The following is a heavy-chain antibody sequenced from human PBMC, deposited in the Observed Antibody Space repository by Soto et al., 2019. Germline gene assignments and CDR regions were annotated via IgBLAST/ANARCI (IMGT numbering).Heavy chain of an antibody. V-gene: IGHV3-23*01. CDR3: ARPRYDSTGTPFDH. J-gene: IGHJ4*02. Sequence: PGGSLRLSCAASGFTFSNYAVTWVRQAPGKGLEWVSTISGSGGSTYYADSVKGRFTISRDNSKNTLYLQMNSLRAEDTAVYYCARPRYDSTGTPFDHWGLGTLVTVSS. CDR2: ISGSGGST. D-gene: IGHD3-22*01. CDR1: GFTFSNYA.